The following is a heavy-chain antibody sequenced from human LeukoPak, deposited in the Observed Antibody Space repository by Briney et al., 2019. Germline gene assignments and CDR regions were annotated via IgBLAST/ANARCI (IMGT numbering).Heavy chain of an antibody. D-gene: IGHD3-10*01. V-gene: IGHV1-69*13. Sequence: SVKVSCKASGGTFSSYAISWVRQAPGQGLEWMGGIIPIFGTANYAQKFQGRVTITADESTSTAYMELSSLRSEDTAVYYCAREGVTMVRGEAFDIWGQGTMVTVSS. CDR1: GGTFSSYA. CDR2: IIPIFGTA. CDR3: AREGVTMVRGEAFDI. J-gene: IGHJ3*02.